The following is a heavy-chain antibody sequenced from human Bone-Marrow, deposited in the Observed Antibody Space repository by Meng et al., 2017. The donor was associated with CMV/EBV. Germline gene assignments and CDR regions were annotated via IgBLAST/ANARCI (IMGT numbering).Heavy chain of an antibody. CDR2: IGYDGSNK. Sequence: GAFLKISCVAAGFTSSYYVMHWVRQARGKGLEWGAFIGYDGSNKESVDSLKGRFTISRDDSRNTLFLQLNSLRDEDTAVVYCARRGSSTTWLVFDYWGLGTLVTVSS. CDR3: ARRGSSTTWLVFDY. CDR1: GFTSSYYV. V-gene: IGHV3-33*01. D-gene: IGHD6-13*01. J-gene: IGHJ4*02.